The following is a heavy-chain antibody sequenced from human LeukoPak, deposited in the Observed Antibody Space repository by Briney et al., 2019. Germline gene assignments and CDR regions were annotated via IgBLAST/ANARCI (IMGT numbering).Heavy chain of an antibody. CDR2: IYYSGST. D-gene: IGHD3-22*01. J-gene: IGHJ5*02. CDR1: GGSISSYY. Sequence: SETLSLTCTVSGGSISSYYWSWIRQPPGKGLEWIGYIYYSGSTNYNPSLKSRVTISVDTSKNQFSLKLSSVTAADTAVYYCARDTSDDEGNPYYYDSSGTNWFDPWGQGTLVTVSS. CDR3: ARDTSDDEGNPYYYDSSGTNWFDP. V-gene: IGHV4-59*01.